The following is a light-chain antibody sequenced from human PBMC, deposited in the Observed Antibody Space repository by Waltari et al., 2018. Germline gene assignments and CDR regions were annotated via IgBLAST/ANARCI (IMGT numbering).Light chain of an antibody. CDR2: DAS. CDR1: QSVSSY. Sequence: EIVLTQSPATLSLSPGERATLSCRARQSVSSYLAWYQQKPGQAPRLLIYDASNRATGIPARFSGSGSGTDFTLTISSLEPEDFAVYYCQQRSNWAEAYTFGQGTKLEIK. J-gene: IGKJ2*01. V-gene: IGKV3-11*01. CDR3: QQRSNWAEAYT.